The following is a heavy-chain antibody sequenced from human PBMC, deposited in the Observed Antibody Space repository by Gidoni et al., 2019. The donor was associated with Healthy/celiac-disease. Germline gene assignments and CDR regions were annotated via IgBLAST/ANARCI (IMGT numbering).Heavy chain of an antibody. CDR1: GFTFGDYA. Sequence: EVQMVESGGGSVQPGRSLRLSCTASGFTFGDYAMSWFRKAPGKGLEWGGFIRSKAYGGTTEYAASVKGRFTISRDDSKSIAYLQMNSLKTEDTAVYYCTRDRYDFWSGYSQLWGQGTLVTVSS. J-gene: IGHJ4*02. V-gene: IGHV3-49*03. D-gene: IGHD3-3*01. CDR2: IRSKAYGGTT. CDR3: TRDRYDFWSGYSQL.